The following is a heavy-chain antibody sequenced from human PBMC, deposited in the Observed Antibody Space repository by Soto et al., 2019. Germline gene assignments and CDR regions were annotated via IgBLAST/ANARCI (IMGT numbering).Heavy chain of an antibody. CDR3: ARDTLAQQLYSYCMDV. Sequence: GESLKISCKGSGYSFTSYWIGWVRQMPGKGLEWMGIIYPGDSDTRYSPSFQGQVTISADKSISTAYLQWSSLKASDTAMYYCARDTLAQQLYSYCMDVWGQVSTVTVS. D-gene: IGHD6-13*01. CDR1: GYSFTSYW. J-gene: IGHJ6*02. V-gene: IGHV5-51*01. CDR2: IYPGDSDT.